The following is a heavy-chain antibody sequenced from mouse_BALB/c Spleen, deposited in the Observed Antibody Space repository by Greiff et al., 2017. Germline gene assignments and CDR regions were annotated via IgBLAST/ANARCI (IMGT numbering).Heavy chain of an antibody. J-gene: IGHJ2*01. CDR2: IDPENGNT. CDR3: ARWLLDY. V-gene: IGHV14-1*02. Sequence: EVKLVESGAELVRPGALVKLSCKASGFNIKDYYMHWVKQRPEQGLEWIGWIDPENGNTIYDPKFQGKASITADTSSNTAYLQLSSLTSEDTAVYYCARWLLDYWGQGTTLTVSS. D-gene: IGHD2-2*01. CDR1: GFNIKDYY.